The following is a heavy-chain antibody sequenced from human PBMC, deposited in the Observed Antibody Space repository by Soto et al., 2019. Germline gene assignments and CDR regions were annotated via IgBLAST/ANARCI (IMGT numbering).Heavy chain of an antibody. CDR3: ASGPKTYYYGMDV. J-gene: IGHJ6*02. Sequence: SETLSLTCAVYGGSFSGYYWTWIRQPPGTGLEWIGDINHSGSTNYNPSLKSRVTISVDTSKNQFSLKLTSVTAADTAVYYCASGPKTYYYGMDVWGQGTTLTVSS. CDR2: INHSGST. CDR1: GGSFSGYY. V-gene: IGHV4-34*01.